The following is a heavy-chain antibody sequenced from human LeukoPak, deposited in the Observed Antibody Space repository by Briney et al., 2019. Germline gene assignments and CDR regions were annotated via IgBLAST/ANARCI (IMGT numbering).Heavy chain of an antibody. CDR2: ISGSGGST. CDR1: GFTFSSYA. CDR3: ARDYYDSSGYYYADAFDI. J-gene: IGHJ3*02. V-gene: IGHV3-23*01. Sequence: GGSLRLSCAASGFTFSSYAMSWVRQAPGKGLEWVSAISGSGGSTYYADSVKGRFTISRDNSKNTLYLQTNSLRAEDTAVYYCARDYYDSSGYYYADAFDIWGQGTMVTVSS. D-gene: IGHD3-22*01.